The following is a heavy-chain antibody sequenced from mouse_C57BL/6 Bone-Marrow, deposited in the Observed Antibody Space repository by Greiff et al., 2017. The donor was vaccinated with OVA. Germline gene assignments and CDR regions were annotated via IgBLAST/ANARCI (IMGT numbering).Heavy chain of an antibody. J-gene: IGHJ2*01. CDR1: GYTFTSYG. V-gene: IGHV1-81*01. D-gene: IGHD4-1*01. Sequence: VQLKESGAELARPGASVKLSCKASGYTFTSYGISWVKQRTGQGLEWIGEIYPRSGNTYYNEKFKGKATLTADKSSSTAYMELRSLTSEDSAVYFCARRDWDWFDYWGQGTTLTVSS. CDR2: IYPRSGNT. CDR3: ARRDWDWFDY.